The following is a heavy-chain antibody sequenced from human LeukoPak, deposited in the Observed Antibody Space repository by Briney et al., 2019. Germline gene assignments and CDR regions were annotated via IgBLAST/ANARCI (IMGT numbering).Heavy chain of an antibody. CDR1: GFTVSNYA. CDR2: ISGNGVST. J-gene: IGHJ4*02. V-gene: IGHV3-23*01. CDR3: AKPLYDSSWYYFDY. D-gene: IGHD6-13*01. Sequence: GGSLRLSCAAAGFTVSNYAMSWVRQAPGKGLEWVSTISGNGVSTYYANSVKGRFTISRDNSKNTLWLQMNSLRAEDTALYYCAKPLYDSSWYYFDYWGQGTLVTVSS.